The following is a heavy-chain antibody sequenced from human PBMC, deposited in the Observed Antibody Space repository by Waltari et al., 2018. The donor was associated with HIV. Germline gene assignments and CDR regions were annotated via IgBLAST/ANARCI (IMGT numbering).Heavy chain of an antibody. J-gene: IGHJ4*02. CDR2: ISYDATNL. CDR3: AKDRRQGYYHDNSGERPFDQ. CDR1: GMPFCYSYG. V-gene: IGHV3-30*18. Sequence: QVQLVESGGGVVQPGRSLRLSCAASGMPFCYSYGMHWVRQVPGKGLEWVATISYDATNLYYADSVKGRFTISRDNSKNTLYLQMNSLRGEDTAVYYCAKDRRQGYYHDNSGERPFDQWGQGTLVTVSS. D-gene: IGHD3-22*01.